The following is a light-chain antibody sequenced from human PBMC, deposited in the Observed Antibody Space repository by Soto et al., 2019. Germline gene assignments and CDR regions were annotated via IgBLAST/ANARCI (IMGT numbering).Light chain of an antibody. CDR3: QQYNSYLWT. Sequence: DIQMTQSPSTLSASVGDRVTITCRASQSISSWLAWYQQKPGKAPKLLIYKASSLESGVPSRSSGSGSGTEFTLTISSLQPDDFATYYCQQYNSYLWTFGQGTKV. CDR1: QSISSW. CDR2: KAS. V-gene: IGKV1-5*03. J-gene: IGKJ1*01.